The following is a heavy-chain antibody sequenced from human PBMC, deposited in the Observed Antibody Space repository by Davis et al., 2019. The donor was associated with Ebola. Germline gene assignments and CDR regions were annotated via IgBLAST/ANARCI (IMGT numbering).Heavy chain of an antibody. CDR3: ARKNGDSYYYYYGMDV. J-gene: IGHJ6*02. D-gene: IGHD4-17*01. V-gene: IGHV1-46*01. CDR1: GYTFTSYY. CDR2: INPSGGST. Sequence: ASVKVSCKASGYTFTSYYMHWVRRAPGQGLEWMGIINPSGGSTSYAQKFQGRVTMTRDTSTSTVYMELSSLRSEDTAVYYCARKNGDSYYYYYGMDVWGQGTTVTVSS.